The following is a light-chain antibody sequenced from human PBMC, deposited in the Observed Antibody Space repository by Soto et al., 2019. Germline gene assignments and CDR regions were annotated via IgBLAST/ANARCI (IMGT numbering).Light chain of an antibody. J-gene: IGKJ1*01. V-gene: IGKV3-20*01. CDR1: QSVSSN. CDR3: QHFGNSLWT. CDR2: GAS. Sequence: EIVLTQSPGTLSLSPGERATLSCRASQSVSSNLAWYQQKPGQAPRLLIYGASTRATGIPARFRGSGSGTDFTLTISGLEPEDFAVYYCQHFGNSLWTFGQGTKVDNK.